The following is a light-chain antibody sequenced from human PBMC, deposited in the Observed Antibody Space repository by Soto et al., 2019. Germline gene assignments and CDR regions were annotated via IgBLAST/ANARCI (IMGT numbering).Light chain of an antibody. CDR2: KAS. V-gene: IGKV1-5*03. CDR1: QSVGNW. Sequence: DLQMTQSPSTLSASVGDRVSITCRASQSVGNWLAWYQHKPGKAPNLLIYKASRLESEVPSRFSGSSSGTEFTLTISSLQPDDFATYYCQQYQSFPYTFDQGTKLEMK. J-gene: IGKJ2*01. CDR3: QQYQSFPYT.